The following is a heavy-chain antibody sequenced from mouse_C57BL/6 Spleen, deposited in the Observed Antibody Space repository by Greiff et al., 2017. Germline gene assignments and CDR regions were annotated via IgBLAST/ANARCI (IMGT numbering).Heavy chain of an antibody. Sequence: QVHVKQSGAELVKPGASVKMSCKASGYTFTTYPIEWMKQNHGKSLAWIGNFHPYNDDTKYNEKLKGKATLTVEKSSSTVYLVLSRLTSDDSAVYYCAIYYDYDGYAMDYWGQGTSVTVSS. D-gene: IGHD2-4*01. CDR2: FHPYNDDT. J-gene: IGHJ4*01. CDR3: AIYYDYDGYAMDY. V-gene: IGHV1-47*01. CDR1: GYTFTTYP.